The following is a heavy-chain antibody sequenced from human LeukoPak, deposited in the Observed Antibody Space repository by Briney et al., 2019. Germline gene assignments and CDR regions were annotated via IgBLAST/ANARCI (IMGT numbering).Heavy chain of an antibody. CDR3: TRELYFFDTGSFDY. CDR1: GFTFNNYA. CDR2: ISSDETTK. J-gene: IGHJ4*02. V-gene: IGHV3-30-3*01. D-gene: IGHD3-10*01. Sequence: GRSLRLSCAASGFTFNNYAMHWVRQAPGKGLEWVAIISSDETTKYFADSVKGRFNISRDSSKNTLFLQMDRLALEDTAVYYCTRELYFFDTGSFDYWGQGTLVTVSS.